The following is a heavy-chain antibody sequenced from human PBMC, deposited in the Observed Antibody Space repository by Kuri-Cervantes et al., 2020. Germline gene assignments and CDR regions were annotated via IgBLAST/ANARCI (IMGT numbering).Heavy chain of an antibody. CDR2: INFNSGGT. D-gene: IGHD3-22*01. CDR3: AREMDYYESSGSDAFDI. CDR1: GYTFTGYY. Sequence: ASVKVSCKASGYTFTGYYLHWLRQAPGQGLEWMGWINFNSGGTNSAQKFQGRVTMTRDTSISTAYMELSRLRSDDTAVYYCAREMDYYESSGSDAFDIWGQGTMVTVSS. V-gene: IGHV1-2*02. J-gene: IGHJ3*02.